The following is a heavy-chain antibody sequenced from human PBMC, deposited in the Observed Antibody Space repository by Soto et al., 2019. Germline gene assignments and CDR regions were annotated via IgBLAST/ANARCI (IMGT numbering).Heavy chain of an antibody. CDR1: GFSFDDSA. CDR2: INWNRGSI. J-gene: IGHJ6*02. D-gene: IGHD6-19*01. V-gene: IGHV3-9*01. CDR3: AKDRRAVAGWYYVGVDS. Sequence: EVQLVESGGGLVQPGRSLRLSCAASGFSFDDSAMHWVRQAPGKGLEWVSVINWNRGSIGDADSVKGRFTISRDNGKKSLSSQKNSMSPEDTDLYYCAKDRRAVAGWYYVGVDSWGQGTTVTVSS.